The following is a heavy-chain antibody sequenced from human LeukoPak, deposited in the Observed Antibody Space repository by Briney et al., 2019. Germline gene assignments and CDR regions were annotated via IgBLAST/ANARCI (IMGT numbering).Heavy chain of an antibody. V-gene: IGHV4-39*01. CDR2: IYYSGST. CDR3: ASRITYYYYGMDV. J-gene: IGHJ6*02. Sequence: SETLSLTCTVSGGSISSSSYYWGWIRQPPGKGLEWIGCIYYSGSTYYNPSLKSRVTISVDTSKNQFSLKLSSVTAADTAVYYCASRITYYYYGMDVWGQGSTVTVSS. CDR1: GGSISSSSYY.